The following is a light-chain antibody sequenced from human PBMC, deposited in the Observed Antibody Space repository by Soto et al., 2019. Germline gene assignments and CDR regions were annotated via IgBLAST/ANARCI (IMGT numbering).Light chain of an antibody. CDR2: GAS. CDR1: QTISTY. Sequence: IQMTHSPSSLSSSVVYIFSITCRASQTISTYLNWYQQKPGRAPNLLIYGASNLQSGVSSRFSGGGSGTDFTLTITSMQPEDFATYYCQQSYSTRTFGQGTNVDI. CDR3: QQSYSTRT. J-gene: IGKJ1*01. V-gene: IGKV1-39*01.